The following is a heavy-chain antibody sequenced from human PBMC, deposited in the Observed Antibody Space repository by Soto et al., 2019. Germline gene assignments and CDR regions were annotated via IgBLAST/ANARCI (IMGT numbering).Heavy chain of an antibody. V-gene: IGHV1-2*02. CDR1: GYSFTDQH. J-gene: IGHJ2*01. Sequence: QVQLVQSGAEVKEPGASVKVSCKASGYSFTDQHMHWVRQAPGQGLEWMGWTNPNSCGTKSAQQFQGRFTMIRDTSTSTANMEVNRLRFDDTAVYDRAIGNEIPDYWNFDLGGRGTLVPVSS. CDR2: TNPNSCGT. CDR3: AIGNEIPDYWNFDL. D-gene: IGHD2-2*02.